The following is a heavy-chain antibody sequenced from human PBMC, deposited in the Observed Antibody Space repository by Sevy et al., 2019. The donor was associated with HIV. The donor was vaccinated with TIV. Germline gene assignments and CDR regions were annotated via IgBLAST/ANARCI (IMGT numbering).Heavy chain of an antibody. V-gene: IGHV3-48*03. CDR3: ARDLGDGYNSEGAEYFQH. Sequence: GGSLRLSCVASGFTFSSYEMNWVRQAPGKGLEWVSYISSSGSTIYYADSVKGRFTISRDNAKNSLYLQMNSLRAEDTAVYYCARDLGDGYNSEGAEYFQHWGQGTLVTVSS. J-gene: IGHJ1*01. CDR2: ISSSGSTI. D-gene: IGHD5-12*01. CDR1: GFTFSSYE.